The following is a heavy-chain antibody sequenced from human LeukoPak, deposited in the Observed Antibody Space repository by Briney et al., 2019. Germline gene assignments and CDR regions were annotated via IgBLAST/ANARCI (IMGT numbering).Heavy chain of an antibody. Sequence: NSSETLSLTCAVYGGSFSGYYWSWIRQPPGKELEWIGEINHSGSTNYNPSLKSRVTISVDTSKNQFSLKLSSVTAADTAVYYCARGNRGWYSYWGQGTLVTVSS. J-gene: IGHJ4*02. V-gene: IGHV4-34*01. CDR3: ARGNRGWYSY. CDR1: GGSFSGYY. CDR2: INHSGST. D-gene: IGHD6-19*01.